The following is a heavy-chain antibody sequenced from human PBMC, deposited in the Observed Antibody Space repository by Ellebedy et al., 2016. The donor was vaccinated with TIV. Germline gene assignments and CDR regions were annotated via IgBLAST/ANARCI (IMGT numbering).Heavy chain of an antibody. D-gene: IGHD2-15*01. Sequence: GGSLRLSCAASGFTFSRYWMNWVRQAPGKGLEWVANIRQDGSDKVYVDSVKGRFTISRDNAKNSLNLQMNSLRAEDTAVYYCARGHCSGSSCLYYYYGMDVWGQGTTVTVAS. CDR2: IRQDGSDK. CDR3: ARGHCSGSSCLYYYYGMDV. J-gene: IGHJ6*02. CDR1: GFTFSRYW. V-gene: IGHV3-7*03.